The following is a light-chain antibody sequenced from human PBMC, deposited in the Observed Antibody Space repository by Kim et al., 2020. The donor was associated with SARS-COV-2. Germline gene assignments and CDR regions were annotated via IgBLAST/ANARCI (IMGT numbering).Light chain of an antibody. CDR3: LQHNSYPWT. Sequence: DIQMTQSPSSLSASVGDRVTITCRAGQGIRNDLVWYRQKPGKAPKRLIYAASSLQSGVPSRFSGSGSGTEFTLTISSLQTEDFATYYCLQHNSYPWTFGQGTKVDIK. V-gene: IGKV1-17*01. CDR2: AAS. J-gene: IGKJ1*01. CDR1: QGIRND.